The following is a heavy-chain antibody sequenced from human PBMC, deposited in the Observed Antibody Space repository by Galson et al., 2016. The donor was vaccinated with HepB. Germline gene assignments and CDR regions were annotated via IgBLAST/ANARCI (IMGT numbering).Heavy chain of an antibody. D-gene: IGHD3-10*01. CDR2: ISANSDST. V-gene: IGHV3-48*02. J-gene: IGHJ6*02. CDR1: GFYFSDYS. Sequence: SLRLSCAASGFYFSDYSMNWVRQAPGKGLEWLSYISANSDSTYYADSVKGRFTISRDNAKNSLYLQMNSLRDEETAVYYCARERAETVAQGVIRVHRIHYYYGMDVWGQGTTVTASS. CDR3: ARERAETVAQGVIRVHRIHYYYGMDV.